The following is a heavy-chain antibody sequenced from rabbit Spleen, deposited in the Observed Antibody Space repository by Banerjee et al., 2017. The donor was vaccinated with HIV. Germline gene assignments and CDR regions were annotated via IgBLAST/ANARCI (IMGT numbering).Heavy chain of an antibody. V-gene: IGHV1S45*01. Sequence: QEQLEESGGGLVQPEGSLTLACTASGFSFISSYYMCWVRQAPGKGLEWIACIDTGFGGVTYYASWAKGRFTISKTSATTMTLQMTSLTATDTATYFCGRTKNGGFYNGIDLWGQGTLVTVS. J-gene: IGHJ6*01. CDR3: GRTKNGGFYNGIDL. CDR2: IDTGFGGVT. CDR1: GFSFISSYY. D-gene: IGHD5-1*01.